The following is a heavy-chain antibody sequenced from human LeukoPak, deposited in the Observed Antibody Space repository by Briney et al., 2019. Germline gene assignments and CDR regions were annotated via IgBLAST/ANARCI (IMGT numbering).Heavy chain of an antibody. D-gene: IGHD3-22*01. V-gene: IGHV4-31*03. CDR2: IYYSGST. CDR1: GGSISSGGYY. J-gene: IGHJ3*02. CDR3: ARGDSSGDAFDI. Sequence: SGTLSLTCTVSGGSISSGGYYWSWIRQHPGKGLEWIGYIYYSGSTYYNPSLKSRVTISVDTSKNQFSLKLSSVTAADTAVYYCARGDSSGDAFDIWGQGTMVTVSS.